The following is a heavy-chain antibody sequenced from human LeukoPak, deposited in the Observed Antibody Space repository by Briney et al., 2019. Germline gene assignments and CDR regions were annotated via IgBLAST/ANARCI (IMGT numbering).Heavy chain of an antibody. D-gene: IGHD6-19*01. CDR2: INHSGST. Sequence: KPSETLSLTCAVYGGSFSGYYWSWIRQPPGKGLEWIGEINHSGSTNYNPSLKSRVTISVDTSKNQFSLKLSSVTAADTAVYYCARVWLAVAAPGWFDPWGQGTLVTVSS. CDR3: ARVWLAVAAPGWFDP. CDR1: GGSFSGYY. V-gene: IGHV4-34*01. J-gene: IGHJ5*02.